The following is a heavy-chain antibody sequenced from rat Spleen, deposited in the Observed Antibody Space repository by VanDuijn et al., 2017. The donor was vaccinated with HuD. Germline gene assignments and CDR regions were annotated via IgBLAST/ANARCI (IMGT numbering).Heavy chain of an antibody. CDR1: GFSLTSYN. J-gene: IGHJ2*01. CDR2: ISSGGST. V-gene: IGHV2-6*01. CDR3: AKPSYYGYPY. Sequence: QVQLKESGPGLVQPSQTLSLTCTVAGFSLTSYNVHWVRQPPGKDLEWIAAISSGGSTYFNSVLKSRLSISRDTSKSQVFLKMNNLQTEDTAMYFCAKPSYYGYPYWGQGVMVTVSS. D-gene: IGHD1-7*01.